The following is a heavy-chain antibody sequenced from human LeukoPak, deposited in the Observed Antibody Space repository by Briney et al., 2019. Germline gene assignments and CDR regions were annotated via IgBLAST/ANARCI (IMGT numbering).Heavy chain of an antibody. Sequence: ASVKVSCKASGHTFTSYDINWVRQATGQGLEWMGWMNPNSGNTGYAQKFQGRVTMTRNTSISAAYMELSSLSSEDTAVYYCTSTRVDTAMVTDYWGQGTLVTVSS. CDR2: MNPNSGNT. V-gene: IGHV1-8*01. CDR3: TSTRVDTAMVTDY. J-gene: IGHJ4*02. D-gene: IGHD5-18*01. CDR1: GHTFTSYD.